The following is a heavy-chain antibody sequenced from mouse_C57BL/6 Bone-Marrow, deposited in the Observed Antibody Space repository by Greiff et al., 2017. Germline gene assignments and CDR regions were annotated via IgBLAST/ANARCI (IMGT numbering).Heavy chain of an antibody. Sequence: VHLVESGPGLVQPSQSLSITCTVSGFSLTSYGVHWVRQSPGKGLEWLGVIWSGGSTDYNAAFISRLSISKDNSKSQVFFKMNSLHADDTAIYYCARGGLLQYWGQGTTLTVSS. CDR3: ARGGLLQY. D-gene: IGHD2-3*01. CDR1: GFSLTSYG. J-gene: IGHJ2*01. V-gene: IGHV2-2*01. CDR2: IWSGGST.